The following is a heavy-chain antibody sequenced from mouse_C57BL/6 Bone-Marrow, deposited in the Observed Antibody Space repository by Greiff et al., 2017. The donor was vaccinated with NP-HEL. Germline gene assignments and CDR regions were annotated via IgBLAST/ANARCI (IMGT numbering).Heavy chain of an antibody. D-gene: IGHD1-1*01. CDR3: ASKGNYYGSSPAWFAY. CDR2: ISYDGSN. V-gene: IGHV3-6*01. J-gene: IGHJ3*01. CDR1: GYSITSGYY. Sequence: VQLKESGPGLVKPSQSLSLTCSVTGYSITSGYYWNWIRQFPGNKLEWMGYISYDGSNNYNPSLKNRISITRDTSKNQFFLKLNSVTTEDTATYYCASKGNYYGSSPAWFAYWGQGTLVTVSA.